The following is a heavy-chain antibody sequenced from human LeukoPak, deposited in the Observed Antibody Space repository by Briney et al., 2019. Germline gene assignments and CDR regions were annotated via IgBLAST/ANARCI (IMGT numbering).Heavy chain of an antibody. D-gene: IGHD4-23*01. Sequence: GGSLRLSCAASGFTFSSYSMNWVRQAPGKGLEWVSSISSSSSYIYYADSVKGRFTISRDNAKNSLYLQMNSLRAEDTAVYYCARAYYGGNFYYYGMDVWGQGTTVTVSS. V-gene: IGHV3-21*01. CDR1: GFTFSSYS. J-gene: IGHJ6*02. CDR2: ISSSSSYI. CDR3: ARAYYGGNFYYYGMDV.